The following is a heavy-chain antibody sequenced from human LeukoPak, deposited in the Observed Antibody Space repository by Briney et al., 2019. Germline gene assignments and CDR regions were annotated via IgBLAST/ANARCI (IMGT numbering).Heavy chain of an antibody. D-gene: IGHD3-22*01. CDR2: IIPIFGTA. CDR3: ARDRYDSSGYYRNHDAFDI. V-gene: IGHV1-69*01. CDR1: GGTFSSYA. Sequence: ASVKVSCKASGGTFSSYAISWVRQAPGQGLEWMGGIIPIFGTANYAQKFQGRVTITADESTSTAYMELSSLRSEDTAVYYCARDRYDSSGYYRNHDAFDIWGQGTMVTVSS. J-gene: IGHJ3*02.